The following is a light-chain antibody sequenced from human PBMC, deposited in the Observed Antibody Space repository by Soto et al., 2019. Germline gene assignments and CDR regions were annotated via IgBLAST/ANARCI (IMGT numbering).Light chain of an antibody. CDR1: QNLLSSSNNKNN. V-gene: IGKV4-1*01. Sequence: DIVMTQSPDSLAVSLGERATINCKSSQNLLSSSNNKNNLAWYQQKPGQPPKLLIYWASARESGVPDRFSGSGSGTDFTLTISSLQAEDVAVYYCQQFSSSPRTFGQGTKVEIK. CDR2: WAS. CDR3: QQFSSSPRT. J-gene: IGKJ1*01.